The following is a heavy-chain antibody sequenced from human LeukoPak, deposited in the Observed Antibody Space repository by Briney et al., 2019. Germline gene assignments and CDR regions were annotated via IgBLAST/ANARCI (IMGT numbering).Heavy chain of an antibody. CDR3: ARRAVVVPAAMYFDY. V-gene: IGHV4-34*01. J-gene: IGHJ4*02. CDR2: INHSGST. D-gene: IGHD2-2*01. CDR1: GGSFSGYY. Sequence: SETLSLTCAVYGGSFSGYYWSWIRQPPGKGLEWIGEINHSGSTNYNPSPKSRVTISVDTSKDQFSLKLSSVTAADTAVYYCARRAVVVPAAMYFDYWGQGTLVTVSS.